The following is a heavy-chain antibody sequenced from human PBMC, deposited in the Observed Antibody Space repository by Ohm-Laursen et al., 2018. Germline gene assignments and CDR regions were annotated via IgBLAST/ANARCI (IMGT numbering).Heavy chain of an antibody. D-gene: IGHD6-19*01. CDR1: GFTFSNHG. J-gene: IGHJ4*02. V-gene: IGHV3-30*18. Sequence: SLRLSCTASGFTFSNHGMHWVRQAPGKGLEWVAVIWYDGSNKYYADSVKDRFTISRDNSKNTLYLQMNSLRAEDTAVYYCAKDGPLPDSSGWYFHYWGQGTLVTVSS. CDR2: IWYDGSNK. CDR3: AKDGPLPDSSGWYFHY.